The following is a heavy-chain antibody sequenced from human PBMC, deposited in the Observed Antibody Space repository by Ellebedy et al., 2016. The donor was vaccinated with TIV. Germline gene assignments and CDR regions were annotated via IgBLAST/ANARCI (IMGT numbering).Heavy chain of an antibody. D-gene: IGHD3-22*01. Sequence: SETLSLTXAVSGDSISSGGYSWIWIRQPPGKGLEWIGYIYHSGKTYYNPSLKSRVTISVDGPKNQFSVRLNSVTAADTAVYYCARVRNYYDSSGYYWPYNWFDPWGQGTLVTVSS. CDR1: GDSISSGGYS. CDR2: IYHSGKT. V-gene: IGHV4-30-2*01. J-gene: IGHJ5*02. CDR3: ARVRNYYDSSGYYWPYNWFDP.